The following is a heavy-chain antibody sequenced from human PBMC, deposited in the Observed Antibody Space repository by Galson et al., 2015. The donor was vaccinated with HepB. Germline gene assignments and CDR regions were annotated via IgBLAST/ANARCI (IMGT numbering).Heavy chain of an antibody. D-gene: IGHD2-2*01. CDR2: INSKSGGT. J-gene: IGHJ4*02. CDR3: ARVDEQQLLWVDY. Sequence: SVKVSCKASGYTFTAYSIHWVRQAPGHGLEWMGWINSKSGGTKSAQRFQGRVTLTRDTSISTAYMELSSLTSDDTAVYYCARVDEQQLLWVDYWGQGTLVTVSS. V-gene: IGHV1-2*02. CDR1: GYTFTAYS.